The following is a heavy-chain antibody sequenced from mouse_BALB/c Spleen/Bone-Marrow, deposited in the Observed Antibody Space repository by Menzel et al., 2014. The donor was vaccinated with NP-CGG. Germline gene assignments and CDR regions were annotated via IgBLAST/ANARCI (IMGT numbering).Heavy chain of an antibody. CDR1: GYSFTGYN. J-gene: IGHJ4*01. Sequence: EVKLQESGPELEKPGASVKISCKASGYSFTGYNMNWVKQSNGESLEWIGNIDPNYGGSSYNQKFKGKATLTVDKSSSTAYMQLKSLTSEDSAVYYCAREGSHRDDYAMDYWGQGTSVTVSS. V-gene: IGHV1-39*01. CDR3: AREGSHRDDYAMDY. CDR2: IDPNYGGS.